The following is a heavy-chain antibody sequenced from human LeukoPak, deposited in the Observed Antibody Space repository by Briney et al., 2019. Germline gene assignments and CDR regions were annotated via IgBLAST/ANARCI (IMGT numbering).Heavy chain of an antibody. Sequence: SVKVSCKASGGTFSSYAISWVRQAPGQGLEWMGRIIPILGIANYAQKFQGRVTITADKSTSTAYMELSSLRSEDTAVYYCARAPSGWSDYWYFDPWGRGTLVTVSS. D-gene: IGHD6-19*01. CDR3: ARAPSGWSDYWYFDP. CDR2: IIPILGIA. CDR1: GGTFSSYA. V-gene: IGHV1-69*04. J-gene: IGHJ2*01.